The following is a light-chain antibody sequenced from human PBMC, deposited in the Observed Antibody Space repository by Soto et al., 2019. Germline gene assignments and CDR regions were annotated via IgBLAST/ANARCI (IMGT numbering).Light chain of an antibody. Sequence: QSVLTQPPSVSGAPGQRVTISCTGSSSNIGAGYDVHWYQQLPGTAPKLLIYGNSNRPSGVPDRFSGSNSGPSASLAITGLQAEDVADYYCQSYDSSLSGSVFGGGTKLTVL. CDR1: SSNIGAGYD. V-gene: IGLV1-40*01. J-gene: IGLJ2*01. CDR2: GNS. CDR3: QSYDSSLSGSV.